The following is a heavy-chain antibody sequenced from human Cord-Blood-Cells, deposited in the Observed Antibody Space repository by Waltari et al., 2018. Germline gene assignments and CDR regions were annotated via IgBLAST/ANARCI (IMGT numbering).Heavy chain of an antibody. J-gene: IGHJ3*02. CDR1: GYSISSGYY. Sequence: QVQLQESGPGLVKPSETLSLTCAVSGYSISSGYYWGWIRQPPGKGVEWIGSIYHSGSTYYNPSLKSRVTISVDTSKNQFSLKLSSVTAADTAVYYCARTNCSSTSCYAFDIWGQGTMVTVSS. V-gene: IGHV4-38-2*01. D-gene: IGHD2-2*01. CDR3: ARTNCSSTSCYAFDI. CDR2: IYHSGST.